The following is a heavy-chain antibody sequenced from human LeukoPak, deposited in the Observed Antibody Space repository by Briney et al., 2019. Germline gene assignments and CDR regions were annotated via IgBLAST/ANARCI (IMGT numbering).Heavy chain of an antibody. J-gene: IGHJ4*02. V-gene: IGHV3-48*03. Sequence: GGSLRLSCAASAPTFSNFEMNWVRQAPGEGLEWVSYISHSGKTIYYANSVKGRFTISRDNAKNSLYLQMNSLRAEDTAVYYCARVSPYDSTAANNDYWGQGTLVIVSS. CDR3: ARVSPYDSTAANNDY. CDR2: ISHSGKTI. D-gene: IGHD3-22*01. CDR1: APTFSNFE.